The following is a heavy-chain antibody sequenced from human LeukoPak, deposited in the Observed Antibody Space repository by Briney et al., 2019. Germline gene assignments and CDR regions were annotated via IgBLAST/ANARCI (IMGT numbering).Heavy chain of an antibody. J-gene: IGHJ6*03. V-gene: IGHV4-59*01. CDR3: AGTAFNYYYYYYMDV. Sequence: SETLSLTCTVSGGSISSYYWSWLRQPPGKGLEWIGYIYYSGSTNYNPSLKSRVTISVDTSKNQFSLKLSSVTAADTAVYYCAGTAFNYYYYYYMDVWGKGTRSPSP. CDR1: GGSISSYY. CDR2: IYYSGST.